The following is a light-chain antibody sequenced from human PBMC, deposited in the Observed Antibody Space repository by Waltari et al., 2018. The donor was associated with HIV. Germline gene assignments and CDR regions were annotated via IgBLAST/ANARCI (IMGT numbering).Light chain of an antibody. CDR1: SSTIGNNH. CDR3: GTWDDSLGAVV. V-gene: IGLV1-51*02. J-gene: IGLJ2*01. Sequence: QSVLTQPPPVSAAPGQTVPPPCPGTSSTIGNNHVSWYHQVPRTTPKLLNYQTSKRPSGIPDRCSGSKSGTSATLGITGVQTADEADYYCGTWDDSLGAVVFGGGTRVTV. CDR2: QTS.